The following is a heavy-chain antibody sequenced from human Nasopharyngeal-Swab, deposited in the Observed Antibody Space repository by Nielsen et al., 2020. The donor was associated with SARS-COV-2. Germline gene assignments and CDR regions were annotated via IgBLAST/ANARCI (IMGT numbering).Heavy chain of an antibody. V-gene: IGHV3-9*01. CDR1: GFTFDDYA. CDR2: ISWNSGSI. D-gene: IGHD1-14*01. Sequence: GGSLRLSCAAPGFTFDDYAMHWVRQAPGKGLEWVSGISWNSGSIGYADSVKGRFTISRDNAKNSLYLQMNSLRAEDTALYYCAKITAGMTPDYWGQGTLVTVSS. J-gene: IGHJ4*02. CDR3: AKITAGMTPDY.